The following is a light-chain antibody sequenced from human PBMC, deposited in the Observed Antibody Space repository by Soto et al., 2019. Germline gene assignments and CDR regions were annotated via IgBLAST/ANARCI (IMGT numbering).Light chain of an antibody. CDR1: QSVSTF. V-gene: IGKV3-11*01. CDR2: DAS. J-gene: IGKJ4*01. Sequence: EIVLTQSPATLSLYPGERATLSCRSSQSVSTFLAWHQQRPGQPPRLVIYDASRRATGIPSRFSGSGSGTDFTLTISSLEPEDFAIYYCHQRSNWPPLTFGGGTK. CDR3: HQRSNWPPLT.